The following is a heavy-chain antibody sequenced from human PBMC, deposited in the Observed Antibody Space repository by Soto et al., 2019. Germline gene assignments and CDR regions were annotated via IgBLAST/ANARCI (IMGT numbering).Heavy chain of an antibody. Sequence: QEQLVESGGGVVQPGTSLRLSCAASGFTFSSYGIHWVRRAPGKGQEWVAVISHDGSKKHYADSVTGRFTISRDNSKNTMYLQMNGLRAEDTAVYFCAKDLSRGPSAFRAFDLWGQGTVVTVSS. J-gene: IGHJ3*01. CDR2: ISHDGSKK. CDR1: GFTFSSYG. D-gene: IGHD2-2*01. CDR3: AKDLSRGPSAFRAFDL. V-gene: IGHV3-30*18.